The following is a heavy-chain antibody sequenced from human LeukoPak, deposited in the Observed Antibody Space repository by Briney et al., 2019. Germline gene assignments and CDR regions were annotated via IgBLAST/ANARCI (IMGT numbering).Heavy chain of an antibody. CDR1: GGSFSGYY. D-gene: IGHD3-22*01. V-gene: IGHV4-34*01. J-gene: IGHJ2*01. Sequence: PSETLSLTCAVYGGSFSGYYWSWIRQPPGKGLEWIGEINHSGSTNYNPSLKSRVSISIDTSKNQLSLQLSSVTAADTAVYYCARDRDSSGLRDFDLWGRGTLVTVS. CDR3: ARDRDSSGLRDFDL. CDR2: INHSGST.